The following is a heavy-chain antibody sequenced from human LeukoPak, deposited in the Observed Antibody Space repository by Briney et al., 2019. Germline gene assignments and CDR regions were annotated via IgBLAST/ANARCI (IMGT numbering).Heavy chain of an antibody. Sequence: SVKVSCKASGGTFSSYAISWVRQAPGQGLEWMGRIIPIFGAANYAQKFQGRVTITTDESTSTAYMELSSLRSEDTAVYYCAKPLIAVAGTSAFDIWGQGTMVTVSS. J-gene: IGHJ3*02. CDR3: AKPLIAVAGTSAFDI. CDR1: GGTFSSYA. CDR2: IIPIFGAA. V-gene: IGHV1-69*05. D-gene: IGHD6-19*01.